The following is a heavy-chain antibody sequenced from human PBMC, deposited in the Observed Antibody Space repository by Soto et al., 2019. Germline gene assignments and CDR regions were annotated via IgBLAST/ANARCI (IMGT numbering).Heavy chain of an antibody. J-gene: IGHJ2*01. CDR3: AREGITIFGVPFNWYFDL. D-gene: IGHD3-3*01. CDR1: GGTFSSYA. CDR2: IIPIFGTA. Sequence: ASVKVSCKASGGTFSSYAISWVRQAPGQGLEWMGGIIPIFGTANYAQKFQGRVTITADESTSTAYMELSSLRSEDTAVYYCAREGITIFGVPFNWYFDLWGRGTLVTVSS. V-gene: IGHV1-69*13.